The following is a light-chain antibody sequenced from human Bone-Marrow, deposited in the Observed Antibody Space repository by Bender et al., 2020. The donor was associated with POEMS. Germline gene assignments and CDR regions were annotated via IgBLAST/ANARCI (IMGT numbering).Light chain of an antibody. V-gene: IGLV2-14*03. CDR1: SSDIGAYNS. J-gene: IGLJ1*01. Sequence: HSALTQPASVSESPGQSITISCTGLSSDIGAYNSVSWYQQHTGKAPKVMIYDVSNRPSGVSNRFSGSKSGNSAFLTISGLQAEDEADYYCSSYTTTNTRYVFGGGTKVTVL. CDR2: DVS. CDR3: SSYTTTNTRYV.